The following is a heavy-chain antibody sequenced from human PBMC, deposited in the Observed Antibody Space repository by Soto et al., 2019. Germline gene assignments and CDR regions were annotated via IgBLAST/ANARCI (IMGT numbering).Heavy chain of an antibody. J-gene: IGHJ4*02. D-gene: IGHD5-12*01. CDR2: INTGNDNT. CDR1: GDTLSSYG. Sequence: ASVKVSCKASGDTLSSYGMHWVRQAPGQRLEWMGWINTGNDNTKYSQRLQGRVTIGRDTSASTGDMELSSLRSEDTAVYYCARDASTKAFEYWGQGTLVTVSS. CDR3: ARDASTKAFEY. V-gene: IGHV1-3*04.